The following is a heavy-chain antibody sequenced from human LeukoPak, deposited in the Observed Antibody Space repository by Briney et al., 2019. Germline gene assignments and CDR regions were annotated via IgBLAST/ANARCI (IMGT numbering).Heavy chain of an antibody. D-gene: IGHD4-17*01. CDR2: ISASGSNI. J-gene: IGHJ4*02. V-gene: IGHV3-48*02. CDR3: ARDYYGDYYFDH. Sequence: PGGSLRLSCAASGFTFSSYWMSWVRQAPGKGLEWVSYISASGSNIYYADSVKGRFTISRDNAKNSLYLQMNSLRDEDTAVYYCARDYYGDYYFDHWGQGTLVPVSS. CDR1: GFTFSSYW.